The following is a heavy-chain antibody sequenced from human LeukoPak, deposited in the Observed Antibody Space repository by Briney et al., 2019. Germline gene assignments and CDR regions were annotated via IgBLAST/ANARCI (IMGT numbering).Heavy chain of an antibody. CDR2: ISGSGGST. Sequence: GGSLRLSCAASGFTFSSYAMSWVRQAPGKGLEWVSAISGSGGSTYYADSVKGRFTISRDNSKNTLYLQMNSLRAEDTAVYYCARGRGFVVVPAAMGGLGDWGQGTLVTVSS. CDR3: ARGRGFVVVPAAMGGLGD. CDR1: GFTFSSYA. D-gene: IGHD2-2*01. V-gene: IGHV3-23*01. J-gene: IGHJ4*02.